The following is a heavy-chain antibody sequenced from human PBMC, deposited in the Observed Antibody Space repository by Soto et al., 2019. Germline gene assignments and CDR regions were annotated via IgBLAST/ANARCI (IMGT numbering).Heavy chain of an antibody. J-gene: IGHJ4*02. CDR1: GFTFSSYG. CDR3: ARDLEAASGGSDY. V-gene: IGHV3-33*01. CDR2: IWYDGSNK. D-gene: IGHD2-15*01. Sequence: PRLSCAASGFTFSSYGMHWVRQAPGKGLEWVAVIWYDGSNKYYADSVKGRFTISRDNSKNTLYLQMNSLRAEDTAVYYCARDLEAASGGSDYWRQGTLVPVPS.